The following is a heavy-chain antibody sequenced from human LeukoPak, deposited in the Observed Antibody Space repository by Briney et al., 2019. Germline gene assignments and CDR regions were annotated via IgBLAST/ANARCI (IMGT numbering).Heavy chain of an antibody. D-gene: IGHD3/OR15-3a*01. CDR2: MNPHSGNT. J-gene: IGHJ6*03. Sequence: ASVTVSFKSSGYTFTSYDINWVRQATGQGLEWMGWMNPHSGNTGYAQKFQGRVTMTKNTSITTAYMELSSLRSEDTAVYYCARALSWTTESYYYMDVWGKGTTVTVSS. V-gene: IGHV1-8*01. CDR1: GYTFTSYD. CDR3: ARALSWTTESYYYMDV.